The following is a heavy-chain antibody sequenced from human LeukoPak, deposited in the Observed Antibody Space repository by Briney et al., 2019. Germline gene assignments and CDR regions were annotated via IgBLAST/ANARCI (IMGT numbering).Heavy chain of an antibody. J-gene: IGHJ6*02. CDR1: GFTFSTYS. Sequence: PGGPLRLSCAASGFTFSTYSMNWVRQAPGKGLEWVSYISSSSTKYYADSVMGRFTISRDNAKNSLYLQMNSLRDEDTAVYYCARLMAYCSGGSCYPPYYYYGMDVWGQGTTVTVSS. CDR3: ARLMAYCSGGSCYPPYYYYGMDV. V-gene: IGHV3-48*02. D-gene: IGHD2-15*01. CDR2: ISSSSTK.